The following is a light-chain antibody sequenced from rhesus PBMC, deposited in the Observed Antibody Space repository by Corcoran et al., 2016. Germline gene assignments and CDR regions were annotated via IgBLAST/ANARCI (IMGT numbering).Light chain of an antibody. V-gene: IGKV1-25*01. CDR3: QQHNSYPWT. J-gene: IGKJ1*01. Sequence: DIQMTQSPSSLSASVGDTVTITCQASKGISKYLAWYQQKPGKAPKILIYDESTLKSGVPSRFSGSGSVTEVTLTISSLQPEDFATYYCQQHNSYPWTVGQGTKVEIK. CDR1: KGISKY. CDR2: DES.